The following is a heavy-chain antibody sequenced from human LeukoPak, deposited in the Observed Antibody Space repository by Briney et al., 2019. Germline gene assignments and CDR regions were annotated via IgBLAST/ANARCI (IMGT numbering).Heavy chain of an antibody. CDR2: IYYSGST. J-gene: IGHJ5*02. Sequence: SETLSLTCTVSGGSISSYYWSWIRQPPGKGLEWIGYIYYSGSTNYNPSLKSRVTISVDTSKNQFSLDLSSVTAADTAVYYCARTRYNWFDPWGQGTLVTVSS. V-gene: IGHV4-59*01. CDR1: GGSISSYY. CDR3: ARTRYNWFDP.